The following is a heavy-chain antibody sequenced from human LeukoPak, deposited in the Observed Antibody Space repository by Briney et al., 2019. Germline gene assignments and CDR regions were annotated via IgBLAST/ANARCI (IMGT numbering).Heavy chain of an antibody. D-gene: IGHD3-10*01. V-gene: IGHV3-30*18. CDR2: IPYDGSNK. Sequence: GRSLRLSCAASGFTFSSYGMHWVRQAPGKGLEWVAVIPYDGSNKYYADSVKGRFTISRDNSKNTLYLQMNSLRAEDTAVYYCAKDYYGSGSYYGLDYWGQGTLVTVSS. J-gene: IGHJ4*02. CDR3: AKDYYGSGSYYGLDY. CDR1: GFTFSSYG.